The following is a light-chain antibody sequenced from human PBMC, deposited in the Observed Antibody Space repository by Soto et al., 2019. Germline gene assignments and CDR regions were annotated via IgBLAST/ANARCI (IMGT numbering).Light chain of an antibody. J-gene: IGLJ1*01. Sequence: QSALAQPASVSGSPGQSITISCTGTSSDVGAYNSVSWYQQHPHKAPQVIIYEVSNRPSGVSNRFSGSKSGNTASLTISGLQAEDEADYYCSSYTSSSTLDYVFGTGTKVTVL. V-gene: IGLV2-14*01. CDR3: SSYTSSSTLDYV. CDR2: EVS. CDR1: SSDVGAYNS.